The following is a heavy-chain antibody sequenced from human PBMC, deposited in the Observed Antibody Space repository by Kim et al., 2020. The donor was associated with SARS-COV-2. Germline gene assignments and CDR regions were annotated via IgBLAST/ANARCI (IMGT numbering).Heavy chain of an antibody. V-gene: IGHV4-39*01. D-gene: IGHD2-2*01. Sequence: SETLSLTCTVSGGSISSSSYYWGWIRQPPGKGLEWIGSIYYSGSTYYNPSLKSRVTISVDTSKNQFSLKLSSVTAADTAVYYCAVSNLYCSSTSCLFDY. J-gene: IGHJ4*01. CDR2: IYYSGST. CDR3: AVSNLYCSSTSCLFDY. CDR1: GGSISSSSYY.